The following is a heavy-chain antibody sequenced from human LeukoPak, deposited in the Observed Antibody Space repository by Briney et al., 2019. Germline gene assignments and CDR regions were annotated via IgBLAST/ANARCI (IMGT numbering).Heavy chain of an antibody. CDR3: AKEQRIRHCSEGVCMAGYYFDY. CDR2: LSRGGETT. D-gene: IGHD2-8*01. CDR1: GFPFNMFA. Sequence: GGSLRLSCTGSGFPFNMFAMNWVRQAPGQGRECVSGLSRGGETTNYADSVKGRFTVSRDTSKNMVFLQMNDVRPEDTAVYYCAKEQRIRHCSEGVCMAGYYFDYWGQGSLVTVSS. J-gene: IGHJ4*02. V-gene: IGHV3-23*01.